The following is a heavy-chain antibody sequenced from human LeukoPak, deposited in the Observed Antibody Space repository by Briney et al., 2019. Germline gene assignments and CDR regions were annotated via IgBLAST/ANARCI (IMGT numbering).Heavy chain of an antibody. Sequence: GESLRISRKGSGYSFTSYWISRVRQMPGKGLEWMGRIDPSDSYTNYSPSFQGHVTISADKSISTAYLQWSSLKASDTAMYYCATLPKYYYDSSGYYSNWFDPWGQGTLVTVSS. J-gene: IGHJ5*02. CDR1: GYSFTSYW. D-gene: IGHD3-22*01. V-gene: IGHV5-10-1*01. CDR2: IDPSDSYT. CDR3: ATLPKYYYDSSGYYSNWFDP.